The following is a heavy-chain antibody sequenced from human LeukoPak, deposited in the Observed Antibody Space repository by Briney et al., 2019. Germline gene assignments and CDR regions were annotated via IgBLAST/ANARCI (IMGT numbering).Heavy chain of an antibody. J-gene: IGHJ6*02. V-gene: IGHV4-31*03. D-gene: IGHD2-2*01. CDR2: IYYSGST. Sequence: PSETLSLTCTVSGGSISSGGYYWSWIRQHPGTGLEWIGYIYYSGSTYYNPSLKSRVSISVDTSKNQFSLKLSSVTAADTAVYYCARWGYCSSTSCYLGGYYYYYGMDVWGQGTTVTVSS. CDR3: ARWGYCSSTSCYLGGYYYYYGMDV. CDR1: GGSISSGGYY.